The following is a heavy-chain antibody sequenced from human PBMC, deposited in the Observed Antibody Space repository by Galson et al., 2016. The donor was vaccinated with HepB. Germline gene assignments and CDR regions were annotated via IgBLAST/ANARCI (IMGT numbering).Heavy chain of an antibody. V-gene: IGHV3-21*01. J-gene: IGHJ6*02. CDR3: ARDKTAARLGDYYYGMDV. CDR2: ISTSSSYI. CDR1: GFTFSTYS. D-gene: IGHD6-6*01. Sequence: SLRLSCAASGFTFSTYSMNWVRQAPGKGLEWVSSISTSSSYIYYADSVKGRFTISRDNAKNSLYLQMNSLRAEDTAVYYCARDKTAARLGDYYYGMDVWGQGTTVTVSS.